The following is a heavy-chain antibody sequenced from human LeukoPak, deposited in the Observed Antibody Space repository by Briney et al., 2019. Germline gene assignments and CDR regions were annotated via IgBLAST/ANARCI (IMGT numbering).Heavy chain of an antibody. CDR3: AQSRVYYGMDV. J-gene: IGHJ6*02. CDR1: GFTFSSHW. CDR2: IKHDGSER. Sequence: PGGSLRLSCAASGFTFSSHWMTWVRQAPGKGLEWVANIKHDGSERYYVGSVQGRFTISRDNAKNTLYLQMNSLRAEDTAVYYCAQSRVYYGMDVWGQGTTVTVPS. V-gene: IGHV3-7*02.